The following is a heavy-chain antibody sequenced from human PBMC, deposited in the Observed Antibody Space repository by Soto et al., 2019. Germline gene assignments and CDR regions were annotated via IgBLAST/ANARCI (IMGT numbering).Heavy chain of an antibody. Sequence: SETLSLTCTVSGDSMTKYYWSWIRQSAGKGLEWIGRIYTSGGTNYNPSLKSRVTMSIDTSNKHFSLSLKSVTAADTAVYYCARTVGAAYYFDFWGQGALGTVSS. J-gene: IGHJ4*02. D-gene: IGHD1-26*01. CDR3: ARTVGAAYYFDF. CDR1: GDSMTKYY. V-gene: IGHV4-4*07. CDR2: IYTSGGT.